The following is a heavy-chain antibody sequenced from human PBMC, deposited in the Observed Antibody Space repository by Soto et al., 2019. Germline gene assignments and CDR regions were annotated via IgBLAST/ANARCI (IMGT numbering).Heavy chain of an antibody. CDR1: GFTFSSYG. D-gene: IGHD6-13*01. CDR3: AKDGHLYSSSWYFGYYFDY. CDR2: ISYDGSNK. Sequence: GGSLRLSCAASGFTFSSYGMHWVRQAPGKXLEWVAVISYDGSNKYYADSVKGRFTISRDNSKNTLYLQMNSLRAEDTAVYYCAKDGHLYSSSWYFGYYFDYWGQGPLVTVSS. V-gene: IGHV3-30*18. J-gene: IGHJ4*02.